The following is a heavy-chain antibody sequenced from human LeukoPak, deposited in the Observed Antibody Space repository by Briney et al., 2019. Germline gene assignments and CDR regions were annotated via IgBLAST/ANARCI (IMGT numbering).Heavy chain of an antibody. CDR1: GYTLTGYY. D-gene: IGHD3-22*01. Sequence: ASVKVSCKASGYTLTGYYMHWVRQAPGQGLEWMGWINPNSGGTNYAQKFQGRVTMTRDTSISTAYMELSRLRSDDTAVYYCAREIYDSSGYPRFDYWGQGTLVTVSS. CDR3: AREIYDSSGYPRFDY. CDR2: INPNSGGT. V-gene: IGHV1-2*02. J-gene: IGHJ4*02.